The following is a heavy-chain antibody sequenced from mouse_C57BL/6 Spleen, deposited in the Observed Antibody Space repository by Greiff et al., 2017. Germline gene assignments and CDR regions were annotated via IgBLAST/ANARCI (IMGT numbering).Heavy chain of an antibody. J-gene: IGHJ4*01. D-gene: IGHD1-1*01. CDR3: AHYYYSSDYYAMDY. CDR2: IYPRSGNT. Sequence: QVQLQQSGAELARPGASVKLSCTASGYTFTSYGISWVKQRTGQGLEWIGEIYPRSGNTDYTEKFKGKATLTADKSSSTAYMELRSLTSENSAVYFCAHYYYSSDYYAMDYWGQGTSVTVSS. CDR1: GYTFTSYG. V-gene: IGHV1-81*01.